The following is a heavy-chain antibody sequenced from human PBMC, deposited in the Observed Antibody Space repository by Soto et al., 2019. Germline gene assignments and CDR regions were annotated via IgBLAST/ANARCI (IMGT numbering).Heavy chain of an antibody. CDR2: INHSGST. Sequence: QVQLQQWGAGLLKPSETLSLTCAVYGGSFSGYYWSWIRQPPGKGLVWIGEINHSGSTNYNPSLKSRVTISVDTSKNQFSLKLSSVTAADTAVYYCARGGVHCSGGSCYSHGMDVWGQGTTVTVSS. CDR3: ARGGVHCSGGSCYSHGMDV. J-gene: IGHJ6*02. D-gene: IGHD2-15*01. V-gene: IGHV4-34*01. CDR1: GGSFSGYY.